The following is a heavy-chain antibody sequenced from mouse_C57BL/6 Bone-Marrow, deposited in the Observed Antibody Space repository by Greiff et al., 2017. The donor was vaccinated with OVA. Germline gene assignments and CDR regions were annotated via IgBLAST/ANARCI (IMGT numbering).Heavy chain of an antibody. CDR3: ARGGGYYLYAMDY. V-gene: IGHV1-54*01. CDR2: INPGSGGT. J-gene: IGHJ4*01. Sequence: VQLQQSGAELVRPGTSVKVSCKASGYAFTNYLIEWVKQRPGQGLEWIGVINPGSGGTNYNEKFKGKATLTADKSSSTAYMQLSSLTSEDSAVYFCARGGGYYLYAMDYWGQGTSVTVSS. D-gene: IGHD2-3*01. CDR1: GYAFTNYL.